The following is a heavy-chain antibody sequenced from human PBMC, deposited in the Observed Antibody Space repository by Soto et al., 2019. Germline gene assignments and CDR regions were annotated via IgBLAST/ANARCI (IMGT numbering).Heavy chain of an antibody. Sequence: GGSLRLSCTASGFTFSSSAMTWVRQAPGKGLEWVSAISGGDGSPSYADSVKGRFTISRDNSKNTLYLHMNSLRADDTAAYYCAKWHTYNYDSLAFSGFDCWGQGTQVTVS. CDR2: ISGGDGSP. CDR3: AKWHTYNYDSLAFSGFDC. D-gene: IGHD3-16*01. CDR1: GFTFSSSA. V-gene: IGHV3-23*01. J-gene: IGHJ4*02.